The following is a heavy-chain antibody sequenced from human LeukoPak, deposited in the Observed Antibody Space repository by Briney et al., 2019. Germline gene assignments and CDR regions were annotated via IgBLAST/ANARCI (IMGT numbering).Heavy chain of an antibody. V-gene: IGHV3-73*01. CDR1: GFTLSGSI. J-gene: IGHJ4*02. D-gene: IGHD2-8*02. CDR2: IKSKSNNYAT. CDR3: SRQDCSGGPCSFVDY. Sequence: PGGSLRLSCAASGFTLSGSIIHWVRQASGKGLEWVGRIKSKSNNYATAYAASVSGRFTISRDDSKNTAYLQMNALKTEDTAVYFCSRQDCSGGPCSFVDYWGQGTLVTVSS.